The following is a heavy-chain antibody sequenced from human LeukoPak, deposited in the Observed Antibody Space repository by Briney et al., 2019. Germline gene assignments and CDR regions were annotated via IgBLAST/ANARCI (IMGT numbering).Heavy chain of an antibody. CDR1: GFTFSSYW. V-gene: IGHV3-7*03. CDR3: AKDFTAMVRGGDY. CDR2: IKQDGSEK. Sequence: GGSLRLSCAASGFTFSSYWMSWVRQAPGKGLEWVANIKQDGSEKYYVDSVKARFTISRDNAKNSLYLQMNSLRAEDTALYYCAKDFTAMVRGGDYWGQGTLVTVSS. D-gene: IGHD5-18*01. J-gene: IGHJ4*02.